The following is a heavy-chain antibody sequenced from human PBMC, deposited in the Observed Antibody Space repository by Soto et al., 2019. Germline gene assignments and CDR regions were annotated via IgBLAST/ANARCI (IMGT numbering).Heavy chain of an antibody. CDR1: GFTFSTYA. CDR2: ISYDGTNK. CDR3: AKDGGGYNYGYVMLDKYYYGMDV. V-gene: IGHV3-30-3*01. Sequence: QVQLVESGGGVVQPGRSLRLSCAASGFTFSTYAMHWVRQAPGKGLEWVAVISYDGTNKYYADSVRGRFTISRDSSKNTLFLQMNSLRAEDTAAYYCAKDGGGYNYGYVMLDKYYYGMDVWGQGTTVTVSS. J-gene: IGHJ6*02. D-gene: IGHD5-18*01.